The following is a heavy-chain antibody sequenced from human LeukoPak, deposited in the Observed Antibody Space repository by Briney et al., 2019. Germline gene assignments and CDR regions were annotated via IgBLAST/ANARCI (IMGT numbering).Heavy chain of an antibody. D-gene: IGHD3-9*01. CDR2: IYYSGST. CDR3: ARSRDILTGDYYYYYGMDV. V-gene: IGHV4-59*01. J-gene: IGHJ6*02. Sequence: SETLSLTCTVSGGSISSYYWSWIRQPPGKGLEWIGYIYYSGSTNYNPSLKSRVTISVDTSKNQFSLRLSSVTAADTAVYYCARSRDILTGDYYYYYGMDVWGQGTTVTVSS. CDR1: GGSISSYY.